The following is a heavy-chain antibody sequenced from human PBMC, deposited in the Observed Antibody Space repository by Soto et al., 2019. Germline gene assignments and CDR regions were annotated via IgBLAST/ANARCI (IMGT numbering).Heavy chain of an antibody. CDR3: TRDLYYFDSSAYYGHNWFDP. Sequence: QVQLVQSGAEVKKPGSSVKVSCKASGGTFSTYTMSWVRQAPGRGLEWMGGIIPMFGTTTYAENFQGRVTITADESTSTAYMELTSLRSEDTAVYYCTRDLYYFDSSAYYGHNWFDPWGQGTRVTVSS. V-gene: IGHV1-69*12. J-gene: IGHJ5*02. CDR1: GGTFSTYT. D-gene: IGHD3-22*01. CDR2: IIPMFGTT.